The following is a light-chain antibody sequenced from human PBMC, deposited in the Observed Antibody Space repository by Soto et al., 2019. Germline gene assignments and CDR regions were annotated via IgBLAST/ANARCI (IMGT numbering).Light chain of an antibody. CDR1: QDISNY. J-gene: IGKJ4*01. CDR3: QQYDNLLT. Sequence: DIRMTQSPSSLSASVGDRVTITCQASQDISNYLNWHQQKPGKAPKLLIYDASNLETGVPSRFSGSGSGTDFTFTISSLQPEDIATYYCQQYDNLLTFGGGTKVEIK. V-gene: IGKV1-33*01. CDR2: DAS.